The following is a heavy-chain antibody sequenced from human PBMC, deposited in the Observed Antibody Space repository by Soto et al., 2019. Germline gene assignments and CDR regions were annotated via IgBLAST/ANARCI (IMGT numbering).Heavy chain of an antibody. CDR1: GGSISTGVWY. Sequence: QVQLQESGPGLVKPSQTLSLTCSVSGGSISTGVWYWSWVREHPGKGLECIGDIYYRGTTSYHPSLGSRVTISRDTSKNQVSLKVNSVTAADTAVYYCARVSAGGTRWFDSWGQGIRVTVSS. CDR2: IYYRGTT. D-gene: IGHD6-13*01. V-gene: IGHV4-31*03. J-gene: IGHJ5*01. CDR3: ARVSAGGTRWFDS.